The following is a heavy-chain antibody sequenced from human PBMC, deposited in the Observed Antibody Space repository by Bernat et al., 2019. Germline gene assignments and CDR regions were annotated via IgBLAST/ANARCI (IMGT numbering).Heavy chain of an antibody. CDR1: GFTFSSYG. V-gene: IGHV3-33*01. J-gene: IGHJ2*01. Sequence: QVQLVESGGGVVQPGRSLRLSCAASGFTFSSYGMHWVRQAPGKGLEWVAVIWYDGSNKYYADSVKGRFTISRDNSKNTLYLQMNSLRAEDTAVYYCARDRGRSGYSYGIYRYFDLWGRGTLVTVSS. CDR2: IWYDGSNK. D-gene: IGHD5-18*01. CDR3: ARDRGRSGYSYGIYRYFDL.